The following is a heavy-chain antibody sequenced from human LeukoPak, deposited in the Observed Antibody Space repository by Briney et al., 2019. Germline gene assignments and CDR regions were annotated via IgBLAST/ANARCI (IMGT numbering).Heavy chain of an antibody. CDR1: GFTFSSYE. J-gene: IGHJ4*02. CDR2: ISSSGSTI. CDR3: AREVVGFAELAYFDY. D-gene: IGHD3-10*01. Sequence: PGGSLRLSCAASGFTFSSYEMNWVRQAPGKGLEWVSYISSSGSTIYYADSVKGRFTISRDNAKNSLYLQMNSLRAEDTAVYYCAREVVGFAELAYFDYWGQGTLVTVSS. V-gene: IGHV3-48*03.